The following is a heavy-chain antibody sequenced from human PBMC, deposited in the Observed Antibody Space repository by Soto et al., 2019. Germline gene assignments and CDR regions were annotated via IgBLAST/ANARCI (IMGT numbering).Heavy chain of an antibody. CDR2: IYYSGST. D-gene: IGHD4-17*01. CDR1: GGSISSGGYY. CDR3: ARAEDYGGNFYYFDY. V-gene: IGHV4-31*03. Sequence: SETLSLTCTVSGGSISSGGYYWSWIRQHPGKGLEWIGYIYYSGSTYYNPSLKSRVTISVDTSKNQFSLKLSSVTAADTAVYYCARAEDYGGNFYYFDYWGQGTLVTDSS. J-gene: IGHJ4*02.